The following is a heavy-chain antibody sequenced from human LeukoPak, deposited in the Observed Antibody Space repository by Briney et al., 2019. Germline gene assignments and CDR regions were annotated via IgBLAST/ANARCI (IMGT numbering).Heavy chain of an antibody. CDR2: IFYDGTNK. D-gene: IGHD5-12*01. V-gene: IGHV3-30*19. Sequence: AGGSLRLSCAASGVTFSSYVMNWVRQAPGQGLEWVAVIFYDGTNKYYADSVKGRFTISSYNSKHTLDVQMNSLRAQDTAVYCCAKGGGSKRKDAFDIWGQGTVVAVSA. J-gene: IGHJ3*02. CDR3: AKGGGSKRKDAFDI. CDR1: GVTFSSYV.